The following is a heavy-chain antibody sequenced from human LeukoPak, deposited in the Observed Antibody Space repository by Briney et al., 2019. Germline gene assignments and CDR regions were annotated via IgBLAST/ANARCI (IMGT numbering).Heavy chain of an antibody. CDR1: GFTFSSYW. CDR2: IKRDGSEK. D-gene: IGHD1-14*01. V-gene: IGHV3-7*01. Sequence: PGGSLRLCCAASGFTFSSYWMTWVRQAAGKGLEWVANIKRDGSEKYYVDSVKGRFTFSRDNAKNSLYLQMNSLRAEDTAVYYCARGTSGAFDRWGQGTLVTVSS. J-gene: IGHJ5*02. CDR3: ARGTSGAFDR.